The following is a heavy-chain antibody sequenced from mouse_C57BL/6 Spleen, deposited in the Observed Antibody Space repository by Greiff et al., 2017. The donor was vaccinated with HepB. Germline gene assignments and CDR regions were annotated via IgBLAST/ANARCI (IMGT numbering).Heavy chain of an antibody. CDR3: ARQGYGYDDGSSAMDY. Sequence: EVHLVESGGDLVKPGGSLKLSCAASGFTFSSYGMSWVRQTPDKRLEWVATISSGGSYTYYPDSVKGRFTISRDNAKNTLYLQMSSLKSEDTAMYYCARQGYGYDDGSSAMDYWGQGTSVTVSS. CDR2: ISSGGSYT. J-gene: IGHJ4*01. CDR1: GFTFSSYG. V-gene: IGHV5-6*01. D-gene: IGHD2-2*01.